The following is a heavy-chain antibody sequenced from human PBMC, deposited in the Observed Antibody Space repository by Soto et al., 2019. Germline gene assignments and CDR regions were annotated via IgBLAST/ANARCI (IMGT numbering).Heavy chain of an antibody. V-gene: IGHV4-30-4*01. D-gene: IGHD4-4*01. Sequence: LSLTCTVSGGSISSGDYYWSWIRQPPGKGLECIGYVSHSEGTYYNPSLMSRLIISIDTSTKQFSLNLNSVTAADTAVYYCARADDYTYRFDYWGQGTLVTVSS. CDR3: ARADDYTYRFDY. CDR2: VSHSEGT. CDR1: GGSISSGDYY. J-gene: IGHJ4*02.